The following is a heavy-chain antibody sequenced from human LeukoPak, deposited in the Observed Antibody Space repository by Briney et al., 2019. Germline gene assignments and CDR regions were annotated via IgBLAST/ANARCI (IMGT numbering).Heavy chain of an antibody. CDR1: GGSISSGDYY. CDR2: IYYSGST. Sequence: SETLSLTCTVSGGSISSGDYYWSWIRQPPGKGLEWSGYIYYSGSTYYNPSLKSRVTISVDTSKNQFSLKLSSVTAADTAVYYCASYMITFGGVIADAFDIWGQGTMVTVSS. V-gene: IGHV4-30-4*08. J-gene: IGHJ3*02. D-gene: IGHD3-16*02. CDR3: ASYMITFGGVIADAFDI.